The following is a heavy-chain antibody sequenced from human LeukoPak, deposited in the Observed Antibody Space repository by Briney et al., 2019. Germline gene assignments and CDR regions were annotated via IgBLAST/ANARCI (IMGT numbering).Heavy chain of an antibody. CDR3: ARYYDSSGYWSTSHFDY. CDR1: GGSLTGYF. D-gene: IGHD3-22*01. V-gene: IGHV4-59*01. CDR2: LYYSGST. Sequence: SETLSLTCAVSGGSLTGYFWTWIRQAPGKGLEWIGHLYYSGSTYYNPSLESRVSISIDTSKTQFSLELNSVTAADTAVYYCARYYDSSGYWSTSHFDYWGQGTLVTVSS. J-gene: IGHJ4*02.